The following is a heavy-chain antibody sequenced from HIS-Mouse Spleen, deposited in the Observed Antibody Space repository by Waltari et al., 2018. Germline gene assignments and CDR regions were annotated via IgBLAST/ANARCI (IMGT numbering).Heavy chain of an antibody. D-gene: IGHD1-26*01. Sequence: QLQLQESGPGLVKPSETLSLTCTVSGGSISSSSYYWCWIRHAPGKGLGWIGSIYYSGSTYYNPSLKSRVTISVDTAKNQFSLKLSAVTAADTAVYYGARDRELYFDYWGQGTLVTVSS. J-gene: IGHJ4*02. CDR1: GGSISSSSYY. V-gene: IGHV4-39*07. CDR3: ARDRELYFDY. CDR2: IYYSGST.